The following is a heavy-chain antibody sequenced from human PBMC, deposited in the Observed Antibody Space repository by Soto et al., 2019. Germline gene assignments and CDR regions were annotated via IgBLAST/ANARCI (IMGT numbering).Heavy chain of an antibody. V-gene: IGHV4-31*02. D-gene: IGHD5-18*01. CDR3: AREKGDTAMVGYFDY. Sequence: LSRKQPQPGKGLEWIGYIYYSGSTYYNPSLKSRVTISVDTSKNQFSLKLSSVTAADTAVYYCAREKGDTAMVGYFDYWGQGTLVTVSS. J-gene: IGHJ4*02. CDR2: IYYSGST.